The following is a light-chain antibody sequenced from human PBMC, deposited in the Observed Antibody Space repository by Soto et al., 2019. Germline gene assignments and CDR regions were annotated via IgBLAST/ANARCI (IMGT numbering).Light chain of an antibody. CDR2: DAS. V-gene: IGKV1-13*02. J-gene: IGKJ4*01. CDR1: QGISSA. Sequence: AIQLTQSPSSLSASVGDRVTITCRASQGISSALAWYQQKPGKAPKLLIYDASSLESGVPSRVRGSGSGTDCTPTTSSLQPADWATYDWPQGKSYPGTFGGGTKVEIK. CDR3: PQGKSYPGT.